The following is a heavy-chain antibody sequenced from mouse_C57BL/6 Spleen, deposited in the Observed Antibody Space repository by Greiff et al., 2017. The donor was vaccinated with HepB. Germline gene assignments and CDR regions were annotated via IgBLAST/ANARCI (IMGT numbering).Heavy chain of an antibody. CDR3: ARSDYSNPAWFAY. CDR2: IYPSDSET. V-gene: IGHV1-61*01. D-gene: IGHD2-5*01. CDR1: GYTFTSYW. Sequence: QVHVKQPGAELVRPGSSVKLSCKASGYTFTSYWMDWVKQRPGQGLEWIGNIYPSDSETHYNQKFKDKATLTVDKSSSTAYMQLSSLTSEDSAVYYCARSDYSNPAWFAYWGQGTLVTVSA. J-gene: IGHJ3*01.